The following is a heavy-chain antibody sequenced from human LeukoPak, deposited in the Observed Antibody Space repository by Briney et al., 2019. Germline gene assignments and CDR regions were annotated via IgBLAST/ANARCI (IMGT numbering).Heavy chain of an antibody. Sequence: GGSLRLSCEASGSTFSSYSMNWVRQAPGKGLEWISSISSSSSHIYYADSVKGRFTISSDNAKNSLYLQVNSLRAEDTAVYYCARDKDSSSPSLLFDYWGQGTLVSVSS. V-gene: IGHV3-21*01. CDR1: GSTFSSYS. D-gene: IGHD6-6*01. CDR3: ARDKDSSSPSLLFDY. J-gene: IGHJ4*02. CDR2: ISSSSSHI.